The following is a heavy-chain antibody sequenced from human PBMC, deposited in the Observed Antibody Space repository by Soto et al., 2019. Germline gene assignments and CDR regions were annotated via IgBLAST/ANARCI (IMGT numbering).Heavy chain of an antibody. D-gene: IGHD1-1*01. CDR2: INPNSGGT. CDR3: ASSASTGTTSHYYYGMDV. CDR1: GYTFTGYY. V-gene: IGHV1-2*04. J-gene: IGHJ6*02. Sequence: ASVKVSCKASGYTFTGYYMHWVRQAPGQGLEWMGWINPNSGGTNYAQKFQGWVTMTRDTSISTAYMELSRLRSDDTAVYYCASSASTGTTSHYYYGMDVWGQGTTVTVSS.